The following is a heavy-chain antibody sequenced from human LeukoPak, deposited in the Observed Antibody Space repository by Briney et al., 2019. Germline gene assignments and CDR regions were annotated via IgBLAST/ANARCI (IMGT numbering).Heavy chain of an antibody. J-gene: IGHJ3*02. Sequence: SETLSLTCTVSGGSISSYYWSWIRQPPGKGLEWIGEIIHSGNTNYNPSLKSRVTISVDTSKNHFSLKLSSVTAADTAVYYCARGTNWNYGAFDIWGQGTMVAVSS. CDR2: IIHSGNT. CDR1: GGSISSYY. V-gene: IGHV4-34*01. CDR3: ARGTNWNYGAFDI. D-gene: IGHD1-7*01.